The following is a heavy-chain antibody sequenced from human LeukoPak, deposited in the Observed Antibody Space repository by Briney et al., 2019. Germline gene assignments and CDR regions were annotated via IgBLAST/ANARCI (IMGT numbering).Heavy chain of an antibody. D-gene: IGHD3-22*01. J-gene: IGHJ4*02. CDR3: AADYYDSSGFDY. CDR1: GFTFSSYS. CDR2: ISSSSSYI. V-gene: IGHV3-21*04. Sequence: PGGSLRLSCAASGFTFSSYSMNWVRQAPGKGLEWVSSISSSSSYIYYADSVKGRFTISRDNAKNSLYLQMNSLRAEDTALYHCAADYYDSSGFDYWGQGTLVTVSS.